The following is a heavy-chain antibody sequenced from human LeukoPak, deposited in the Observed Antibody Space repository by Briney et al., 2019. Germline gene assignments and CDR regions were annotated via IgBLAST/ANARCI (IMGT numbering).Heavy chain of an antibody. CDR1: SGSISSYY. V-gene: IGHV4-59*01. Sequence: SETLSLTCTVSSGSISSYYWSWIRQPPGKGLEWIGYIYYSGSTNYNPSLKSRVTISVDTSKNQFSLKLSSVTAADTAVYYCARDLKLWYFDLWGRGTLVTVSS. CDR3: ARDLKLWYFDL. J-gene: IGHJ2*01. D-gene: IGHD3-9*01. CDR2: IYYSGST.